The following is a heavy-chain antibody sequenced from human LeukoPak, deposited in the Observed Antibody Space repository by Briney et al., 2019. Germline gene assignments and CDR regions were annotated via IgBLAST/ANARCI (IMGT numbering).Heavy chain of an antibody. Sequence: GASVKVSCKASGYTFTSYGISWVRQAPGQGLEWMGWISAYNGNTNYAQKLQGRVTMTTDTSTSAAYMELRSLRSDDTAVYYCAREGTYDSSGQFPYYFDYWGQGTLVTVSS. CDR2: ISAYNGNT. CDR1: GYTFTSYG. CDR3: AREGTYDSSGQFPYYFDY. V-gene: IGHV1-18*01. J-gene: IGHJ4*02. D-gene: IGHD3-22*01.